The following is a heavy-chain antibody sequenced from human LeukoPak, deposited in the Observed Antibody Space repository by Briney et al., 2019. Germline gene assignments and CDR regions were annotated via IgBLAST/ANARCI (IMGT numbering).Heavy chain of an antibody. CDR2: IQYNGTNK. CDR1: GFIFSNYG. Sequence: PGGSLRLSCAASGFIFSNYGMHWVRQAPGKGPEWVAFIQYNGTNKDYADSVKGRFTISRDNSKNTVSLQMNSLRAEDTAVYYCARAGVSSHNYGDYFDYWGQGTLVTVSS. D-gene: IGHD4-17*01. V-gene: IGHV3-30*02. J-gene: IGHJ4*02. CDR3: ARAGVSSHNYGDYFDY.